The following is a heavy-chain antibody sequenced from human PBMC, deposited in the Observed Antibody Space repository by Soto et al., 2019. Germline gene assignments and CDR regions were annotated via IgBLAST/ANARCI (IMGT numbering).Heavy chain of an antibody. J-gene: IGHJ5*02. CDR2: INPKSGGT. Sequence: QVQLLQSGAEVKMPGASVKASCKAFGYTFTSSYVHLLRQAPGQGLEWMGWINPKSGGTRFAQTFLGRVTMTSDTSINTVYMEPSGLTYDDTAVYFCARGTGTSWFDIWGQGTLVTVS. D-gene: IGHD1-7*01. CDR3: ARGTGTSWFDI. V-gene: IGHV1-2*02. CDR1: GYTFTSSY.